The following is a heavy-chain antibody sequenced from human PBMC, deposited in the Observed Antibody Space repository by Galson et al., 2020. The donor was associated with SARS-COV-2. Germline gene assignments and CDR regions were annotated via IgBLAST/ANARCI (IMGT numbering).Heavy chain of an antibody. CDR3: ARAESGYDWRAYYYYYMDV. CDR1: GDSVSSNSAA. J-gene: IGHJ6*03. V-gene: IGHV6-1*01. Sequence: SETLSLTCAISGDSVSSNSAAWNWIRQSPSRGLEWLGRTYYRSKWYNDYAVSVKSRITINPDTSKNQFSLQLNSVTPEDTAVYYCARAESGYDWRAYYYYYMDVWGKGTTVTVSS. CDR2: TYYRSKWYN. D-gene: IGHD5-12*01.